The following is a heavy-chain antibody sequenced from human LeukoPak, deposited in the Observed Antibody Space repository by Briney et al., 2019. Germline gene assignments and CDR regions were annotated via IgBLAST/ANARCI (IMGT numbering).Heavy chain of an antibody. J-gene: IGHJ4*02. D-gene: IGHD3-10*01. CDR3: ARSSMVRGVNLSRFYFDY. CDR2: IYSGGST. V-gene: IGHV3-53*01. Sequence: GGSLRLSCAASGFTVSSNYMSWVRQAPGKGLEWVSVIYSGGSTYYADPVKGRFTISRDNSKNTLYLQMNSLRAEDTAVYYCARSSMVRGVNLSRFYFDYWGQGTLVTVSS. CDR1: GFTVSSNY.